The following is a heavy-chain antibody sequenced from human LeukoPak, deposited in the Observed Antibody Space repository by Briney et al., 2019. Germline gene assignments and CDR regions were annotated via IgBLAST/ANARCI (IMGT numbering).Heavy chain of an antibody. CDR1: GFTFSSYA. J-gene: IGHJ6*04. Sequence: PGGSLRLSCAASGFTFSSYAMSWVRQAPGKGLEWGSAISGSGGSTYYADSVKGRFTISRDNSKNTLYLEMNSLRADETAVSYCAKEMGGLAVWGKGPTVTVSS. D-gene: IGHD2-8*01. CDR2: ISGSGGST. CDR3: AKEMGGLAV. V-gene: IGHV3-23*01.